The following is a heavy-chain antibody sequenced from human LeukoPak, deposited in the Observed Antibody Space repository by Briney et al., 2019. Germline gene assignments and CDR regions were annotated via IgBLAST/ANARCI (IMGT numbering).Heavy chain of an antibody. Sequence: EGSLRLSCAASGFTFSTYWIHWVRQAPGKGLVWVSRINGDGGNTIYADSVRGRFTISRDNAKNTLYLQMSSLRAEDTAVYYCARGRGTCSGDSCYFDYWGQGTLVTVSS. D-gene: IGHD2-15*01. CDR1: GFTFSTYW. J-gene: IGHJ4*02. V-gene: IGHV3-74*01. CDR3: ARGRGTCSGDSCYFDY. CDR2: INGDGGNT.